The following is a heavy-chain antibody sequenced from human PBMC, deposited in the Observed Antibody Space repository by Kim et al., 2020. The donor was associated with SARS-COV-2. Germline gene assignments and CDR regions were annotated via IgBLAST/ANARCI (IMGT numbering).Heavy chain of an antibody. D-gene: IGHD4-17*01. J-gene: IGHJ6*02. V-gene: IGHV4-39*01. CDR2: IYYSGST. CDR3: ARISTVTRFYYARDV. CDR1: GGSISSSTYY. Sequence: SETLSLTCTVSGGSISSSTYYWGWIRQPPGKGLEWIGSIYYSGSTHYNPSLKSRVSISVDTSKNQFSLNLSSVTAADTAMYYCARISTVTRFYYARDVWGQGNTVPLSS.